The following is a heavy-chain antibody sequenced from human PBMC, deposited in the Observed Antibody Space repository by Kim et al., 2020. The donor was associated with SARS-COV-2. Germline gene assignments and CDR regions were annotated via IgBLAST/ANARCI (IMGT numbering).Heavy chain of an antibody. Sequence: ASVKVSCKASGYTFTSYAMNWVRQAPGQGLEWMGWINTNTGNTTYAQGFTGRFVFSLDTSVSTAYLQISSLKAEDTAVYYCARDHSGDPPYYYNYYRDVGGKRTTVTVSS. CDR3: ARDHSGDPPYYYNYYRDV. CDR1: GYTFTSYA. J-gene: IGHJ6*03. D-gene: IGHD5-12*01. CDR2: INTNTGNT. V-gene: IGHV7-4-1*02.